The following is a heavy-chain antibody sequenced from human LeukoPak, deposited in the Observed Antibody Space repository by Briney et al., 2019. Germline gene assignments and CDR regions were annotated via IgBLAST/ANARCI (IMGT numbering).Heavy chain of an antibody. Sequence: GASVKVSCKASGYTFTGYYMHWVRQAPGQGLEWMGRINPNSGGTNYAQKFQGRVTMTRDTSISTAYMELSRLRSDDTAVYYCANHWFGELSRFDYWAREPWSPSPQ. CDR3: ANHWFGELSRFDY. D-gene: IGHD3-10*01. V-gene: IGHV1-2*06. CDR1: GYTFTGYY. CDR2: INPNSGGT. J-gene: IGHJ4*02.